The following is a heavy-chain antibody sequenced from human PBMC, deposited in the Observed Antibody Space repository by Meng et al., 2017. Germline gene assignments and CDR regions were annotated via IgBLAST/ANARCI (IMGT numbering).Heavy chain of an antibody. CDR2: INQSGST. CDR1: GGSFSGYY. CDR3: ARQEVGATFYYYAMDV. V-gene: IGHV4-34*01. J-gene: IGHJ6*01. Sequence: GSLRLSCAVYGGSFSGYYWHWIRQPPGKGLEWIGEINQSGSTNYIASLKSRVTISVDRSKNQFSLKLSSVTAADAAVYYCARQEVGATFYYYAMDVWGQGNTVNGYS. D-gene: IGHD1-26*01.